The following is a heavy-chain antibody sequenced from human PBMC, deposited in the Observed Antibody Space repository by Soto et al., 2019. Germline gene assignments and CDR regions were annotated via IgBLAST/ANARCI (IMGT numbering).Heavy chain of an antibody. V-gene: IGHV3-53*01. CDR2: IYRGVGT. J-gene: IGHJ6*02. Sequence: ASVRLSCAASGFTVSSYYMSWVRQAPGQGLEWVSVIYRGVGTYYADSVKGRFTISSDNSKNTLDHQMNSVRAEDTAVYYCARIEEPDDYYYYGMDVWGQGTTVTVSS. CDR3: ARIEEPDDYYYYGMDV. CDR1: GFTVSSYY. D-gene: IGHD1-1*01.